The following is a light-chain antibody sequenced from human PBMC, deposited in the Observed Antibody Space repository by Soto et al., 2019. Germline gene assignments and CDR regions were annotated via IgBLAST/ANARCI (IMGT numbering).Light chain of an antibody. V-gene: IGKV3-15*01. Sequence: EIMMTQSPATLSVSPGERATRSCRASQSVYNNLAWYQQKPGQAPTLLIYGASTRATGIPARFSGSGSGTEFTLTISSLQSEDFAVYFCQQYNNWPPVTFGPGTKVDIK. CDR1: QSVYNN. CDR3: QQYNNWPPVT. CDR2: GAS. J-gene: IGKJ3*01.